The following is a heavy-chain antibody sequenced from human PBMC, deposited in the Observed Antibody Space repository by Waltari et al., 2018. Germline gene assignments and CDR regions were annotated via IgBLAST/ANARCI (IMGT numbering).Heavy chain of an antibody. Sequence: EVQLVESGGGLVKPGGSLRLSCAASGFTFSSYSMNWVRQAPGKGLELVSSISSSSSYIYYADSVKGRFTISRDNAKNSLYLQMNSLRAEDTAVYYCASSITIFGVVNYWGQGTLVTVSS. J-gene: IGHJ4*02. V-gene: IGHV3-21*01. CDR1: GFTFSSYS. CDR2: ISSSSSYI. D-gene: IGHD3-3*01. CDR3: ASSITIFGVVNY.